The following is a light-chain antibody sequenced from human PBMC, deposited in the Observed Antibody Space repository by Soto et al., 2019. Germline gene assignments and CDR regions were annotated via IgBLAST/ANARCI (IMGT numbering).Light chain of an antibody. V-gene: IGKV2-28*01. Sequence: DIVLTQSPLSLPVTPGEPASISCRSSQSLLHSNGNIYLDWYLQKPGQSPQLLIYLGSILAPGVPDRFSGSGSGTDFTLKITRVEAEDFGVYYCMQAIQAPRTFGLGTKVEIK. CDR2: LGS. CDR1: QSLLHSNGNIY. J-gene: IGKJ1*01. CDR3: MQAIQAPRT.